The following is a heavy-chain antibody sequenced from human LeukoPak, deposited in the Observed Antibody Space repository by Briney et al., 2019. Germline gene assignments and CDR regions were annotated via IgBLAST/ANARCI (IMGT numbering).Heavy chain of an antibody. J-gene: IGHJ5*02. CDR3: ARHLIRQWLVGWFDP. V-gene: IGHV4-34*01. CDR2: INHSGST. CDR1: GGPFSGYY. D-gene: IGHD6-19*01. Sequence: PSETLSLTCAVYGGPFSGYYWSWIRQPPGKGLEWIGEINHSGSTNYNPSLKSRVTISVDTSKNQFSLKLSSVTAADTAVYYCARHLIRQWLVGWFDPWGQGTLVTVSS.